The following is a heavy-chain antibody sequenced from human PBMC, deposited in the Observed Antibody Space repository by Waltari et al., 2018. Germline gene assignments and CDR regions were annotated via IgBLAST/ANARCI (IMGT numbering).Heavy chain of an antibody. CDR3: ARVAGTTPLAPDYFDY. CDR1: GGSISSHY. V-gene: IGHV4-59*11. CDR2: IYYSGST. Sequence: QEQLQESGPGLVKPSETLSLTCTVSGGSISSHYWSWIRQPPGKGLEWIGYIYYSGSTNYNPSLKSRVTISVDTSKNQFSLKLSSVTAADTAVYYCARVAGTTPLAPDYFDYWGQGTLVTVSS. J-gene: IGHJ4*02. D-gene: IGHD1-1*01.